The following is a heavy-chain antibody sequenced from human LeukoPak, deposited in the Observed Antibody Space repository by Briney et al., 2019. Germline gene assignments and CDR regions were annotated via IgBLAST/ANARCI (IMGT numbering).Heavy chain of an antibody. CDR1: GYTFTSYG. V-gene: IGHV1-18*01. Sequence: ASVKVSCKASGYTFTSYGISWVRQAPGQGLEWMGWISAYNGNTNYAQKLQGRVTMTTDTSTSTAYMELRSLRSDDTAVYYCARGRKGSIFSDNTYPDAFDIWGQGTMVTVSS. CDR2: ISAYNGNT. CDR3: ARGRKGSIFSDNTYPDAFDI. J-gene: IGHJ3*02. D-gene: IGHD3-9*01.